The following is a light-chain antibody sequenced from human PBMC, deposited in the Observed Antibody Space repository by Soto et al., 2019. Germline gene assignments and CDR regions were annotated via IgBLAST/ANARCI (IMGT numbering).Light chain of an antibody. CDR1: RSISGW. V-gene: IGKV1-5*01. J-gene: IGKJ1*01. Sequence: DIQMTQSPSTLSASVGDRVTITCRASRSISGWLAWYQQKPGKAPKLLIYDASSLESGVPSRFSGSRSGTEFTLTISSLQPDDFATYYCQLYESYSPWTFGQGTKVEIK. CDR2: DAS. CDR3: QLYESYSPWT.